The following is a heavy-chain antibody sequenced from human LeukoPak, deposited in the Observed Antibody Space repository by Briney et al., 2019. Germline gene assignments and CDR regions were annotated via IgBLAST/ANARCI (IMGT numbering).Heavy chain of an antibody. J-gene: IGHJ3*02. CDR3: ARYCSSTSCYNGLDDAFDI. D-gene: IGHD2-2*02. CDR1: GFTFTTST. CDR2: IVVGSGNT. Sequence: EASLKVSCKASGFTFTTSTMQWVRQARGQRLEWIGWIVVGSGNTNYAQKVQERVTITRDTSTSTVYMEMSSLRSEDTAVYYCARYCSSTSCYNGLDDAFDIWGQGTMVTVSS. V-gene: IGHV1-58*02.